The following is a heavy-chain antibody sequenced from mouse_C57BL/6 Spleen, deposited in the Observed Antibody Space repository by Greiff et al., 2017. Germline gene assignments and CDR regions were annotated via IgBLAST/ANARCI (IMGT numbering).Heavy chain of an antibody. J-gene: IGHJ2*01. CDR2: ISYDGSN. V-gene: IGHV3-6*01. Sequence: VQLKESGPGLVKPSQSLSLTCSVTGYSITSGYYWNWIRQFPGNKLEWMGYISYDGSNNYNPSLKNRISITRDTSKNQFFLKLNSVTTEDTATYYCAREEGTSFDYWGQGTTLTVSS. CDR3: AREEGTSFDY. D-gene: IGHD2-14*01. CDR1: GYSITSGYY.